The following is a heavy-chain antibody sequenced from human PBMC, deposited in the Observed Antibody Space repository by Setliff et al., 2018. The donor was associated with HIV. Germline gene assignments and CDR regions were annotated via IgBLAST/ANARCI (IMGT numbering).Heavy chain of an antibody. CDR2: ISYDASRA. Sequence: PGGSLRLSCVASGFTFSTFAMHWVRQAPGKGLEWVSVISYDASRASYADSVKGRFTISRDNSKNTLYLQMSSLRAEDTAVYYCAKAHPGSSGLIDYWGQGTLVTVSS. D-gene: IGHD3-22*01. CDR1: GFTFSTFA. CDR3: AKAHPGSSGLIDY. V-gene: IGHV3-30*07. J-gene: IGHJ4*02.